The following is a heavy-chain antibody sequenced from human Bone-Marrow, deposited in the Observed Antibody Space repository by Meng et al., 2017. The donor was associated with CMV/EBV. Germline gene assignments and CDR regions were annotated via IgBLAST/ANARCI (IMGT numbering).Heavy chain of an antibody. CDR1: GGSFSGYY. D-gene: IGHD3-3*01. J-gene: IGHJ5*02. V-gene: IGHV4-34*01. CDR3: ARGLYYDFWSGYYLEGSGWFDP. Sequence: SETLSLTCAVYGGSFSGYYWSWIRQPPGKGLEWIGEINHSGSTNYNPSLKSRVTISVDTSKNQFSLKLSSVTAADTAVYYCARGLYYDFWSGYYLEGSGWFDPRGQGTLVTVSS. CDR2: INHSGST.